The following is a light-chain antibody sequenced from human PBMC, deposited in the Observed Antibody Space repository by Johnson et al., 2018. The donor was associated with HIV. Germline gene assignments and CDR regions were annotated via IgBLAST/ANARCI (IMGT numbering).Light chain of an antibody. J-gene: IGLJ1*01. Sequence: QSVLTQPPSVSAAPGQKVTISCSGSSSNIGNNYVSWYQQLPGTAPKLLIYENNKRPSGIPDRFSGSKSGTSATLGITGLQTGDEADYYCGTWDSSLSAGGVFGTGTMVTVL. CDR1: SSNIGNNY. CDR3: GTWDSSLSAGGV. V-gene: IGLV1-51*02. CDR2: ENN.